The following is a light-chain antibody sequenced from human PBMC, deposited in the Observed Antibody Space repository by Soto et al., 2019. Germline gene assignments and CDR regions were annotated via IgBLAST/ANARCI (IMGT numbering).Light chain of an antibody. CDR3: QQYGSSGT. V-gene: IGKV3-20*01. CDR2: GAS. CDR1: QSVSRNY. J-gene: IGKJ1*01. Sequence: PGERATLSCRASQSVSRNYLVWYQQKPGQAPRLLIYGASGRATGIPDRFSGSGSGTDFTLTISRLEPEDFAVYYCQQYGSSGTFGQGTKVDI.